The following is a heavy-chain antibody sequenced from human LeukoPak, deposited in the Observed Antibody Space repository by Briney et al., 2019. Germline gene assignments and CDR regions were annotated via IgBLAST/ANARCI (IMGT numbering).Heavy chain of an antibody. CDR3: AKDLVPYDFWSGFDY. CDR1: GFTFSSYS. V-gene: IGHV3-23*01. D-gene: IGHD3-3*01. CDR2: ISGSGGST. Sequence: PGGSLRLSCAASGFTFSSYSMNWVRQAPGKGLEWVSAISGSGGSTYYADSVKGRFTISRDNSKNTLYLQMNSLRAEDTAVYYCAKDLVPYDFWSGFDYWGQGTLVTVSS. J-gene: IGHJ4*02.